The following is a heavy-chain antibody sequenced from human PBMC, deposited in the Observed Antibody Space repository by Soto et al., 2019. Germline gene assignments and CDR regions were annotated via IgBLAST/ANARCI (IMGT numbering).Heavy chain of an antibody. D-gene: IGHD2-15*01. CDR3: AREFCSGGNCYTYYFDP. CDR1: GLTFNRYW. V-gene: IGHV3-74*01. J-gene: IGHJ5*02. CDR2: INTDGSNT. Sequence: LRLSCAASGLTFNRYWMHWVRHAPGKGLVWVSHINTDGSNTNYADSEKGRFTISRDNAKSTLFLQMNSLRDEDTAVYYCAREFCSGGNCYTYYFDPWGQGIPVTVSS.